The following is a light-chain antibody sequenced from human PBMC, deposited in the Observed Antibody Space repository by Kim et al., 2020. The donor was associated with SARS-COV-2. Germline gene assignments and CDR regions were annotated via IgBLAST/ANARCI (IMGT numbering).Light chain of an antibody. V-gene: IGLV2-23*03. CDR3: CSYAGSSTFYV. CDR1: SSDVGSYNL. Sequence: QSITISCTGTSSDVGSYNLVSWYQQHPGKAPKLMIYEGSKRPSGVSNRISGSKSGNTASLTISGLQAEDEADYYCCSYAGSSTFYVFGTGTKVTVL. J-gene: IGLJ1*01. CDR2: EGS.